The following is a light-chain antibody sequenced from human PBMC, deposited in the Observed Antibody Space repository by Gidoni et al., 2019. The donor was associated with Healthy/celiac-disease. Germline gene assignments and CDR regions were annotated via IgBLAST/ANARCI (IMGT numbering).Light chain of an antibody. CDR3: SSYTRSSTLV. Sequence: QSALTPPASVSGSPGPSITISCTGTSSDVGSYHYVSWYQQHPGKAPKLMIYDVSNRPSGVSNRCSGSKSGNTASLTSSGLQAEEEDEYYCSSYTRSSTLVVGGGTKLTVL. J-gene: IGLJ2*01. V-gene: IGLV2-14*03. CDR2: DVS. CDR1: SSDVGSYHY.